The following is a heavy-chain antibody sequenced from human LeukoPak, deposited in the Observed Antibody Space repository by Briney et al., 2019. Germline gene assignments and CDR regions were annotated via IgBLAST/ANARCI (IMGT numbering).Heavy chain of an antibody. J-gene: IGHJ4*02. Sequence: PSETLSLTCTVSGGSISTGTHFWGWIRQPPGKGLEWIGSIYYSGSTSYNPSLKSRVTISVDTSKNQFSLKLTSVTAAGTAVYYCASRNDILTGYVFDFWGQGTLVTVSS. CDR2: IYYSGST. CDR1: GGSISTGTHF. CDR3: ASRNDILTGYVFDF. D-gene: IGHD3-9*01. V-gene: IGHV4-39*01.